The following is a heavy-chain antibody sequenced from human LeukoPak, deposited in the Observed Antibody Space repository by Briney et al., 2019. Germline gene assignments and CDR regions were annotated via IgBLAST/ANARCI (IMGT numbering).Heavy chain of an antibody. J-gene: IGHJ6*03. CDR2: MNPNSGNT. Sequence: ASVEVSCKASGYTFTSYDINWVRQATGQGLEWMGWMNPNSGNTGYAQKFQGRVTITRNTSISTAYMELSSLRSEDTAVYYCARGRPGRITIFGVVTARYYYYMDVWGKGTTVTVSS. CDR1: GYTFTSYD. D-gene: IGHD3-3*01. V-gene: IGHV1-8*03. CDR3: ARGRPGRITIFGVVTARYYYYMDV.